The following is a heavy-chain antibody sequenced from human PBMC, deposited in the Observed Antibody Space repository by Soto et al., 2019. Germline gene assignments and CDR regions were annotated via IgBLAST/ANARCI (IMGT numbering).Heavy chain of an antibody. J-gene: IGHJ3*02. D-gene: IGHD3-22*01. CDR1: GGTFSSYA. CDR2: IIPIFGTA. V-gene: IGHV1-69*12. Sequence: QVQLVQSGAEVKKPGSSVKVSCKASGGTFSSYAISWVRQAPGQGLEWMGGIIPIFGTANYAQKFQGRVTITADESTSTAYMELSSLRSEDTAVYYCARERLTYYYDSSGYYYDAFDIWGQGTMVTVSS. CDR3: ARERLTYYYDSSGYYYDAFDI.